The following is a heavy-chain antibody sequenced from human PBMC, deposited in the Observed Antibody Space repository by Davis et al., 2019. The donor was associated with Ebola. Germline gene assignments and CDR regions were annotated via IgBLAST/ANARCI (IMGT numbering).Heavy chain of an antibody. CDR3: ARVLRVSSSSTVFDY. CDR1: GGSFSSSNW. Sequence: MPSETLSPTCAVSGGSFSSSNWWSWVRQPPGKGLEWIGEIYHSGSTNYNPSLKSRITISVDKSKNQFSLKLSSVTAADTAVYYCARVLRVSSSSTVFDYWGQGTLVTVSS. J-gene: IGHJ4*02. V-gene: IGHV4-4*02. D-gene: IGHD6-6*01. CDR2: IYHSGST.